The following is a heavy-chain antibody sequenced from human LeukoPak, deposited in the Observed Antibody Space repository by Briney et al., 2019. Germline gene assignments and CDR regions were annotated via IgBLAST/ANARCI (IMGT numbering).Heavy chain of an antibody. CDR2: INHSGST. CDR3: ARVSIVGATYDY. Sequence: SETLSLTCAVYGGSFSGYYWSWIRQPPGKGLEWIGEINHSGSTNYNPSLKSRVTISVDTSKNQFSLKLSSVTAADTAVYYCARVSIVGATYDYWGQGTLVTVSS. V-gene: IGHV4-34*01. D-gene: IGHD1-26*01. CDR1: GGSFSGYY. J-gene: IGHJ4*02.